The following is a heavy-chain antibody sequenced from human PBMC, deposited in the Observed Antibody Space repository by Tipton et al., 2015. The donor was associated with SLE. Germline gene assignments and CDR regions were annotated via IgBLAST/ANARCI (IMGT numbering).Heavy chain of an antibody. Sequence: TLSLTCTVSGGSITSSGFYWGWFRQPPGKGLEWIGSIDYSGRTYYTPSLKSQLTISVDTSENQFSLKLNSVTAADTAFYYCAGGPFQRWPPGAYWGQGTLVTVSS. V-gene: IGHV4-39*07. CDR3: AGGPFQRWPPGAY. J-gene: IGHJ4*02. CDR1: GGSITSSGFY. D-gene: IGHD6-19*01. CDR2: IDYSGRT.